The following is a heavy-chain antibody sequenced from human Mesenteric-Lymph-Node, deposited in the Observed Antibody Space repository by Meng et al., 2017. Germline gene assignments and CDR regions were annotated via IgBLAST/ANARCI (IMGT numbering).Heavy chain of an antibody. CDR1: RYTFTGYY. V-gene: IGHV1-2*02. Sequence: ASVKVSCKASRYTFTGYYMHWVRQAPGQGLEWMGWINPNSGGTNYAQKFQGRVTMTRDTSTSTAYMELSRLRSDDTAVYYCARDRERYSYGPFDYWGQGTLVTVSS. CDR2: INPNSGGT. CDR3: ARDRERYSYGPFDY. J-gene: IGHJ4*02. D-gene: IGHD5-18*01.